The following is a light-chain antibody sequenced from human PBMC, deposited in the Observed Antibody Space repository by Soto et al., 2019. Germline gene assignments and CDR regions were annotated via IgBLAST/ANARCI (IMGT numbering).Light chain of an antibody. CDR2: EVS. CDR1: SRDVGGYNY. V-gene: IGLV2-14*01. J-gene: IGLJ1*01. CDR3: SSDTSSSTYG. Sequence: SVLTQPASVSGSPGQPITISCTGTSRDVGGYNYVSWYQQHPGKAPKLMIYEVSNRPSGVSNRFSGSKSGNTASLTISGLQAEDEADYYCSSDTSSSTYGFGNGTKVTVL.